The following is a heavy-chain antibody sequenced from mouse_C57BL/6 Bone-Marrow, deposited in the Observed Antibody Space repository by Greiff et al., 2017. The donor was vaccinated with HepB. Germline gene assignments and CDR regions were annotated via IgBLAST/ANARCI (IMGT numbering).Heavy chain of an antibody. CDR2: IHPNSGST. V-gene: IGHV1-64*01. J-gene: IGHJ2*01. CDR3: ERRGQLRPLIDY. Sequence: QVHVKQPGAELVKPGASVKLSCKASGYTFTSYWMHWVKQRPGQGLEWIGMIHPNSGSTNYNEKFKSKATLTVDKSSSTAYMQLSSLTSEDSAVYYCERRGQLRPLIDYWGQGTTLTVSS. CDR1: GYTFTSYW. D-gene: IGHD3-2*02.